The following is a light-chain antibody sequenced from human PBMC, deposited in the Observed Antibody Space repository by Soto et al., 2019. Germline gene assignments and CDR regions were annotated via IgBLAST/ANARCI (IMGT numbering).Light chain of an antibody. CDR3: QHYNSYSEA. CDR1: QTISSW. Sequence: DIQMTQSPSTLSGSVGDRVTITCRASQTISSWLAWYQQKPGKAPKLLIYKASTLKSGVPSRFSGSGSGAEFTLTISSLRPDDFATYYCQHYNSYSEAFGQGTMVDIK. CDR2: KAS. J-gene: IGKJ1*01. V-gene: IGKV1-5*03.